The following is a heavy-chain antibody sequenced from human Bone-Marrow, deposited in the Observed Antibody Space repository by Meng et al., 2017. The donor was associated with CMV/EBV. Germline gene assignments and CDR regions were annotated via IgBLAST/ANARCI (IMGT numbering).Heavy chain of an antibody. CDR3: ASGDYDSSGRDWAY. CDR1: GYTFTGYY. Sequence: ASVKVSCKASGYTFTGYYMHWVRQAPGQGLEWMGWINPNSGGTNYAQKFQGRVTMTRDTSISTAYMELSRLRSEDTAVYYCASGDYDSSGRDWAYWGQGTLVTVSS. J-gene: IGHJ4*02. V-gene: IGHV1-2*02. CDR2: INPNSGGT. D-gene: IGHD3-22*01.